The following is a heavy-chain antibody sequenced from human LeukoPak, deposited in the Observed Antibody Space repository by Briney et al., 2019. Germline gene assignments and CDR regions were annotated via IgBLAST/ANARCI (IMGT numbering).Heavy chain of an antibody. CDR3: ARRGITISGVLVYHYSGLDV. Sequence: PGGSLRLSCAGSGFTFSSHWMNWVRQAPGKGLEWVASIKDDGSEKHYVESVSGRFTISRDNAKNSLHLQMSSLRAEDTAVYYCARRGITISGVLVYHYSGLDVWGQGTTVTVSS. V-gene: IGHV3-7*01. J-gene: IGHJ6*02. CDR1: GFTFSSHW. CDR2: IKDDGSEK. D-gene: IGHD3-3*01.